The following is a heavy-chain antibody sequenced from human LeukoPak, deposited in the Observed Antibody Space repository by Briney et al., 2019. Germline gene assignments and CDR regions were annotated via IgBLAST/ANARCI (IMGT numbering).Heavy chain of an antibody. CDR3: ARVWYCSSTSCPGGYYYYMDV. CDR1: GFTFSSYW. D-gene: IGHD2-2*01. CDR2: INPYGSDT. Sequence: GGSLRLSCAASGFTFSSYWMSWVRQAPGKGLEWVANINPYGSDTYYADSVKGRFTISRDNAENSLYLQMNSLRAEDTAVYYCARVWYCSSTSCPGGYYYYMDVWGKGTTVTVSS. V-gene: IGHV3-7*01. J-gene: IGHJ6*03.